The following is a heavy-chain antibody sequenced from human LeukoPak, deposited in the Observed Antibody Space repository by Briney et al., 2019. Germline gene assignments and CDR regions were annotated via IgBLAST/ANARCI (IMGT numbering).Heavy chain of an antibody. CDR3: ARRFSSSYHCDY. CDR1: GGSISSYY. CDR2: IYYSGST. D-gene: IGHD3-22*01. Sequence: SETLSLTCTVSGGSISSYYWSWIRQPPGKGLEWIGYIYYSGSTNYNPSLKSRVTISVDTSKNQFSLKLSSVTAADTAVYYCARRFSSSYHCDYWGQGTLVTVSS. V-gene: IGHV4-59*08. J-gene: IGHJ4*02.